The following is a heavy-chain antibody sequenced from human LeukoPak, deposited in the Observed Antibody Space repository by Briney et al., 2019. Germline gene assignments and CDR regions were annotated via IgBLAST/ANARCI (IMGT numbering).Heavy chain of an antibody. Sequence: GGSLRLSCAASGFTFSDYNMNWVRQAPGKGVEWGSYITNGGSTIHHADSVKGRFTISSDNAKKTLYLQMNSLRAEDTAVYYCARSIGLTGGGVDVWGQGTTVTVSS. CDR3: ARSIGLTGGGVDV. D-gene: IGHD3-9*01. V-gene: IGHV3-11*01. J-gene: IGHJ6*02. CDR2: ITNGGSTI. CDR1: GFTFSDYN.